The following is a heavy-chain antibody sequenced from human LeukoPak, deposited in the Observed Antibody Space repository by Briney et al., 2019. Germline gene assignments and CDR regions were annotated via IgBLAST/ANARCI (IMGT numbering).Heavy chain of an antibody. V-gene: IGHV4-39*01. CDR1: GGSISSNNYY. CDR2: VFHDGGT. D-gene: IGHD6-13*01. CDR3: ARQTYGSNFPYYFDY. Sequence: SETLSLTCTVSGGSISSNNYYWAWIRQPPGKGLGWIGSVFHDGGTYQHPSLKGRVTISVDTSKNQFSLKLTSVTAADTAVYYCARQTYGSNFPYYFDYWGQGTLVTVSS. J-gene: IGHJ4*02.